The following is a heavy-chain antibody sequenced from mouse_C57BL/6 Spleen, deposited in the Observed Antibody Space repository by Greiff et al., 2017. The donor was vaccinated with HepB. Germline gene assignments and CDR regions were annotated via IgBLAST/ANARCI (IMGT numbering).Heavy chain of an antibody. Sequence: EVQVVESGGGLVKPGGSLKLSCAASGFTFSDYGMHWVRQAPEKGLEWVAYISSGSSTIYYADTVKGRFTISRDNAKNTLFLQMTSLRSEDTAMYYCARKVLRDWYFDVWGTGTTVTVSS. D-gene: IGHD1-1*01. CDR2: ISSGSSTI. V-gene: IGHV5-17*01. CDR1: GFTFSDYG. J-gene: IGHJ1*03. CDR3: ARKVLRDWYFDV.